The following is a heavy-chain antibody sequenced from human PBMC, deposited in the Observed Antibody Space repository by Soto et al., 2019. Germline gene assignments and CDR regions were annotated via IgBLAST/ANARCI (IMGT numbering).Heavy chain of an antibody. J-gene: IGHJ4*02. D-gene: IGHD7-27*01. Sequence: QVQLVQSGAEVKKPGSSVKVSCEASGGTFTGHAISWVRQAPGQGPECMGGLIPLFGTSQHAQNFQGRLTITADKSTRTAYMELTSLRFEDTAIYYCARGPNWGYRFDSWGQGTLVTVSS. V-gene: IGHV1-69*06. CDR3: ARGPNWGYRFDS. CDR1: GGTFTGHA. CDR2: LIPLFGTS.